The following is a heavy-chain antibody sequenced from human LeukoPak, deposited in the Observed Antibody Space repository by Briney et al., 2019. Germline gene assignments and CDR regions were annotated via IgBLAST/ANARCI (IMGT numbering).Heavy chain of an antibody. D-gene: IGHD7-27*01. CDR1: GYSISSGYY. CDR3: ARDGDDSYYMDV. J-gene: IGHJ6*03. Sequence: PSETLSLTCTVSGYSISSGYYWGWIRQPPGQGLEWIGSIYHSGSTYHNPSLKSRVTISVDTSKNQFSLKLSSVTAADTAVYYCARDGDDSYYMDVWGKGTTVTVS. CDR2: IYHSGST. V-gene: IGHV4-38-2*02.